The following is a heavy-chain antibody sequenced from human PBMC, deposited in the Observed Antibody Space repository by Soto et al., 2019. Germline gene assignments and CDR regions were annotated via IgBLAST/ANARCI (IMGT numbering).Heavy chain of an antibody. CDR3: ARELKPGYNWFDP. Sequence: SETLSLTCTVSGGSISSYYWSWIRQPPGKGLEWIGYIYYSGSTNYNPSLKSRVTISVDTSKNQFSLELSSVTAADTAVYYCARELKPGYNWFDPWGQGTLVTVSS. J-gene: IGHJ5*02. D-gene: IGHD7-27*01. CDR1: GGSISSYY. CDR2: IYYSGST. V-gene: IGHV4-59*01.